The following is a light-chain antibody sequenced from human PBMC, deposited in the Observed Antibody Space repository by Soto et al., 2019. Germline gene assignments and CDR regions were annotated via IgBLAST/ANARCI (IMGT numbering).Light chain of an antibody. CDR2: FAS. J-gene: IGKJ2*01. Sequence: IVMTQSPATLSVSPCERGTLSCRASQSVSSKLAWFQQKPGQAPRLLIYFASTRATDIPARFSGSGSGTEFTLTISSLQSEDFAVYYCQQYNNWPHTFGQGTKVDIK. CDR3: QQYNNWPHT. CDR1: QSVSSK. V-gene: IGKV3-15*01.